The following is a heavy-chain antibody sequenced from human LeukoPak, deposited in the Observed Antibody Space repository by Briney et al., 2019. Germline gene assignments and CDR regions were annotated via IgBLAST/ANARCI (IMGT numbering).Heavy chain of an antibody. CDR2: IYTSGST. D-gene: IGHD2-21*01. CDR1: GGSITSGSYY. J-gene: IGHJ4*02. Sequence: SGTLSLTCTVSGGSITSGSYYWGWIRQPAGKGLEWIGRIYTSGSTNYNPSLKSRVTISLDTSKNKFSLKLTSVTAADTAVYYCAREFAKAFDYWGQGTLVTVSS. V-gene: IGHV4-61*02. CDR3: AREFAKAFDY.